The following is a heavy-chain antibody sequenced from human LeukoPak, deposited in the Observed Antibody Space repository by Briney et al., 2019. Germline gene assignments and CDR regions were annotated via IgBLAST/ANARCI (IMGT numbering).Heavy chain of an antibody. D-gene: IGHD1-1*01. Sequence: GGSLRLSYAASGFTVSSNYMSWVRQAPGKGLEWVSVIYSGGSTYYADSVKGRFTISRDNSKNSLYLQMNSLRTEDTALYYCARDNEAWYFDLWGRGTPVTVSS. CDR1: GFTVSSNY. CDR3: ARDNEAWYFDL. V-gene: IGHV3-53*05. J-gene: IGHJ2*01. CDR2: IYSGGST.